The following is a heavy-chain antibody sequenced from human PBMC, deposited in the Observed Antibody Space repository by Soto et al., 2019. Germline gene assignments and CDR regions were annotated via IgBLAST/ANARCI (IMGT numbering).Heavy chain of an antibody. CDR3: ARAMDIVATITAFDI. J-gene: IGHJ3*02. CDR1: GFTFSSYA. Sequence: GGSLRLSCAASGFTFSSYAMHWVRQAPGKGLEWVAVISYDGSNKYYADSVKGRFTISRDNSKNTLYLQMNSLRAEDTAVDYCARAMDIVATITAFDIWGQGTMVTVSS. CDR2: ISYDGSNK. D-gene: IGHD5-12*01. V-gene: IGHV3-30-3*01.